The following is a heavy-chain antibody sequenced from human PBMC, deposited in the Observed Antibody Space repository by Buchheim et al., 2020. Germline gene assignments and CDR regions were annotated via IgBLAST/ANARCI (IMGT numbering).Heavy chain of an antibody. D-gene: IGHD1-1*01. CDR1: GGTFSSYA. V-gene: IGHV1-69*01. Sequence: QVQLVQSGAEVKKPGSSVKVSCKASGGTFSSYAISWVRQAPGQGLEWMGGIIPIFGTANYAQKFQGRVTITADESTSTAYMGLSSLRSEDTAVYYCARGTLGWNDPANYYGMDVWGQGTT. CDR2: IIPIFGTA. CDR3: ARGTLGWNDPANYYGMDV. J-gene: IGHJ6*02.